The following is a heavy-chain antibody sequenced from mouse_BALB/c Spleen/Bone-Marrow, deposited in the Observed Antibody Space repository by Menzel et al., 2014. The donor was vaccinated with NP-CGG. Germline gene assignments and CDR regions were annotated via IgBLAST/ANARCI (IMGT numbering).Heavy chain of an antibody. CDR2: IRNDANGYTT. CDR3: ARDNGSIPSYWFSNV. J-gene: IGHJ1*01. Sequence: EVKVVESGGGLVQPGGSLRLSCATSGFTFTDYYMTWVRQPSGKALEWLSFIRNDANGYTTEYRASVKGSFTISSDNSQSIHYLQMNHLRPDDSATYYCARDNGSIPSYWFSNVWGAGTTVTVSS. CDR1: GFTFTDYY. V-gene: IGHV7-3*02. D-gene: IGHD1-1*01.